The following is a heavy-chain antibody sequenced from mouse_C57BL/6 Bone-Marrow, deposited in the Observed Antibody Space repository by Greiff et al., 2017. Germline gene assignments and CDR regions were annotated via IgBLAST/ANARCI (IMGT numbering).Heavy chain of an antibody. D-gene: IGHD1-1*01. CDR1: GYTFTDYY. CDR2: IFPGSGST. J-gene: IGHJ3*01. Sequence: VQLQQSGPELVKPGASVKISCKASGYTFTDYYINWVKQRPGQGLEWIGWIFPGSGSTYYNEKFKGKATLTVDKSSSTAYMLLSSLTSEDSAVYFCARSAIYYYGSAWFAYWGQGTLVTVSA. V-gene: IGHV1-75*01. CDR3: ARSAIYYYGSAWFAY.